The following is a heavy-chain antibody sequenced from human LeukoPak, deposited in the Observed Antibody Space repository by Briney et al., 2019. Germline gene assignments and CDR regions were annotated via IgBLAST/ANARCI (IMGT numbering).Heavy chain of an antibody. CDR1: GFTFSSYW. J-gene: IGHJ6*03. V-gene: IGHV3-7*01. CDR2: IKQDGSEK. D-gene: IGHD6-19*01. CDR3: ARDQRGSGRYYYYYMDV. Sequence: GGSLRLSCAASGFTFSSYWMSWVRQAPGKGLEWVANIKQDGSEKYYVDSVKGRFTISRDDAKNSLYLQMNSLRAEDTAVYYCARDQRGSGRYYYYYMDVWGKGTTVTVSS.